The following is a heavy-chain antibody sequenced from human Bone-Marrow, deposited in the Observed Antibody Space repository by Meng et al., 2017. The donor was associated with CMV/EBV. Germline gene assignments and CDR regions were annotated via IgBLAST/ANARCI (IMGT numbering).Heavy chain of an antibody. J-gene: IGHJ4*02. CDR1: GFTFSSYA. Sequence: GESLKISCAASGFTFSSYAMSWVRQAPGKGLEWVAVIWYDGSNKYYADSVKGRFTISRDNSKNTLYLQMNSLRAEDTAVYYCAKDHGYGYVRLFDYWGQGTLVTVSS. V-gene: IGHV3-33*06. D-gene: IGHD5-18*01. CDR2: IWYDGSNK. CDR3: AKDHGYGYVRLFDY.